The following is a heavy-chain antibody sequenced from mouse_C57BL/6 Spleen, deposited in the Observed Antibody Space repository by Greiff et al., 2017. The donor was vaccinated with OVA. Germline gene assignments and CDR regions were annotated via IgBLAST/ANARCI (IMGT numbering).Heavy chain of an antibody. D-gene: IGHD1-1*01. V-gene: IGHV1-82*01. CDR1: GYAFSSSW. J-gene: IGHJ3*01. CDR3: AYYGSSYGFAY. Sequence: VQLVESGPELVKPGASVKISCKASGYAFSSSWMNWVKQRPGKGLEWIGRIYPGDGDTNYNGKFKGKATLTADKSSSTAYMQLSSLTSEDSAVYFCAYYGSSYGFAYWGQGTLVTVSA. CDR2: IYPGDGDT.